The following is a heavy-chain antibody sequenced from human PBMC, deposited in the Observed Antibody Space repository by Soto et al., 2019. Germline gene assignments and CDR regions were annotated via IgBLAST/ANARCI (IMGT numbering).Heavy chain of an antibody. CDR2: IYWDDDK. V-gene: IGHV2-5*02. J-gene: IGHJ4*02. Sequence: QITLKESGPTLVKPTQTLTLTCTFSGFSLSTSAVGVGWIRQPPGKALEWLAFIYWDDDKRYSPSLKSSLTTTKDTSKNQVVLAMTNMDPVDTATYYYAHLVVAGLTYYFDYWGQGTLVTVSS. D-gene: IGHD2-15*01. CDR1: GFSLSTSAVG. CDR3: AHLVVAGLTYYFDY.